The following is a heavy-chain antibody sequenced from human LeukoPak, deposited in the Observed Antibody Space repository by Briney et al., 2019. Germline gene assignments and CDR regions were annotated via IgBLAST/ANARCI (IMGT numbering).Heavy chain of an antibody. CDR2: ISSSGSTI. Sequence: SGGSLRLSCAASGFTFSDYYMSWIRKAPGKGLEWVSYISSSGSTIYYADSVKGRFTISRDNAKNSLYLQMNSLRAEDTAVYYCARHSGGPAAITHYYYYMDVWGKGTTVTVSS. D-gene: IGHD2-2*01. J-gene: IGHJ6*03. CDR3: ARHSGGPAAITHYYYYMDV. CDR1: GFTFSDYY. V-gene: IGHV3-11*04.